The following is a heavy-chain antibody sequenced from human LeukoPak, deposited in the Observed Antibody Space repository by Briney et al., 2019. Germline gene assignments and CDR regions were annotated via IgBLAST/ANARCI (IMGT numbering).Heavy chain of an antibody. Sequence: SETLSLTCTVTGGSISSYYWSWIRQPPGKGLEWIGYINYSGSTNHNPSLKSRVTISVDTSKNPFSLKLNSVTAADTAMYYCARVPVIAAAALHFDYWGQGTLVTVSS. J-gene: IGHJ4*02. CDR2: INYSGST. V-gene: IGHV4-59*01. CDR1: GGSISSYY. D-gene: IGHD6-13*01. CDR3: ARVPVIAAAALHFDY.